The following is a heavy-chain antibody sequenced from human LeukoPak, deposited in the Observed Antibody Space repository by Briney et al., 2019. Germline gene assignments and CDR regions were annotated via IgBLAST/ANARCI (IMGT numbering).Heavy chain of an antibody. V-gene: IGHV1-69*05. Sequence: PVASVKVSCKASGGTFSSYAISWVRQAPGQGLEWMGGIIPIFGTANYAQKSQGRVTITTDESTSTAYMELSSLRSEDTAVYYCARGGIAARDSPPSPFDYWGQGTLVTVSS. J-gene: IGHJ4*02. CDR3: ARGGIAARDSPPSPFDY. D-gene: IGHD6-6*01. CDR1: GGTFSSYA. CDR2: IIPIFGTA.